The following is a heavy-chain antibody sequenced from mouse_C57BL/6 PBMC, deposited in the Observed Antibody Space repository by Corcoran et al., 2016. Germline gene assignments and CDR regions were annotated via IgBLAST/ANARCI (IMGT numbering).Heavy chain of an antibody. J-gene: IGHJ4*01. CDR1: GYSITSGYY. Sequence: DVQLQESGPGLVKPSQSLSLTCSVTGYSITSGYYWNWIRQFPGNKLEWMGYISYDGSNNYNPSLKNRISITRDTSKNQFFLKLNSVTTEDTATYYCARDGPYDYYAMDYWGQGTSVTVSS. CDR3: ARDGPYDYYAMDY. CDR2: ISYDGSN. V-gene: IGHV3-6*01.